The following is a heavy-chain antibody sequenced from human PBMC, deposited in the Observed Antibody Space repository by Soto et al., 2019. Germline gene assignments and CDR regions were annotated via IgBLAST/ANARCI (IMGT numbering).Heavy chain of an antibody. CDR3: ARGRRGYSGYSGGPDP. Sequence: SETRSLTCAVYGGSFSGYYWSWIRHPPGKGLEWNGEINQSGSTNYNPSLKSRVTISVDTSKNQFSLKLSSVTAADTAVYYCARGRRGYSGYSGGPDPWGQGTLVTVSS. CDR1: GGSFSGYY. D-gene: IGHD5-12*01. V-gene: IGHV4-34*01. CDR2: INQSGST. J-gene: IGHJ5*02.